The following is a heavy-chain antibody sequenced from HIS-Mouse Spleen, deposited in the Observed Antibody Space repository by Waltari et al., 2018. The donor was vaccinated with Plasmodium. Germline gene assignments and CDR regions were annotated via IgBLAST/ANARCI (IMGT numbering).Heavy chain of an antibody. CDR1: GFTFSSYD. V-gene: IGHV3-13*01. D-gene: IGHD1-1*01. Sequence: EVQLVESGGGLVQTGGSLSLYCAASGFTFSSYDMHWVRQATGKGLEWVSAIGTAGDTYYPGSVKGRFTISRENAKNSLYLQMNSLRAGDTAVYYCARGRWNHAFDIWGQGTMVTVSS. CDR3: ARGRWNHAFDI. CDR2: IGTAGDT. J-gene: IGHJ3*02.